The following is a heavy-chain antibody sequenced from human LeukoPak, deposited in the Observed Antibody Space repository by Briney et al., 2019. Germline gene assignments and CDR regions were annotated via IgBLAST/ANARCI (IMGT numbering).Heavy chain of an antibody. CDR3: AKGLGSGSYGDYYYGMDV. J-gene: IGHJ6*02. Sequence: GGSLRLSCAASGFTFSSYAMSWVRQAPGKGLEWVSAISGSGGSTYYADSVKGRFTISRDNSKNTLYLQMNSLRAEDTAVYYCAKGLGSGSYGDYYYGMDVWGQGTTVTVSS. D-gene: IGHD3-10*01. V-gene: IGHV3-23*01. CDR1: GFTFSSYA. CDR2: ISGSGGST.